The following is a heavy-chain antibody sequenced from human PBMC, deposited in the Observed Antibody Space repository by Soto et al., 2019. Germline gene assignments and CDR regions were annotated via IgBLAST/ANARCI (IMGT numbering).Heavy chain of an antibody. CDR2: ISYDGSNK. CDR3: ARDGIAAAGTSGGYHYYYGMDV. V-gene: IGHV3-30-3*01. CDR1: GFTFSSYA. J-gene: IGHJ6*02. Sequence: QVQLVESGGGVVQPGRSLRLSCAASGFTFSSYAMHWVRQAPGKGLEWVAVISYDGSNKYYADSVKGRFTISRDNSKNTLYLQMNSLRAEDTAVYYCARDGIAAAGTSGGYHYYYGMDVWGQGTTVTVSS. D-gene: IGHD6-13*01.